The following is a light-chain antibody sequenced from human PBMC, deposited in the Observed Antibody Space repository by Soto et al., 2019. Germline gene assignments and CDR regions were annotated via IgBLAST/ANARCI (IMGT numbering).Light chain of an antibody. CDR1: QSVSSN. Sequence: EIVMTQSPATLSVSPGERATLSCRASQSVSSNLAWYQHIPGQAPRLLIYGASTRATGIPARFSGSGSGPEFTLTITSLQSEDFAVYYCQQYNNWLRTFGQGTKVEIK. CDR3: QQYNNWLRT. J-gene: IGKJ1*01. V-gene: IGKV3-15*01. CDR2: GAS.